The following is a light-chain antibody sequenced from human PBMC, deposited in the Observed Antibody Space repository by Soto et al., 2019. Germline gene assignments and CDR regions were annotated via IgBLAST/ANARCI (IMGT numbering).Light chain of an antibody. CDR3: QQHDGRPTMT. CDR1: QDIDNS. J-gene: IGKJ5*01. CDR2: AVS. Sequence: IQLTQSPSSLSASVGETVTITCRASQDIDNSLNWYQHKPGKAPKLLVYAVSFLETGVPSRFSGRGSGTVFSLPINSLQSDDFATYYCQQHDGRPTMTFGQGTRLDSK. V-gene: IGKV1-33*01.